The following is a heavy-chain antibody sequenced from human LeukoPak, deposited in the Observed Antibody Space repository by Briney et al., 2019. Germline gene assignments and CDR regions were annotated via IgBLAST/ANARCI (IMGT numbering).Heavy chain of an antibody. Sequence: SETQSLTCTVSSGSISSTSYYWGWIRQPPGMGLEWIGSMYYSGSTYYNPSLKSRVTISVDTSKSQFSLKLSSVTAADTAVYYCAREMRSLRGGFDYWDQGTLVTVSS. CDR1: SGSISSTSYY. CDR2: MYYSGST. J-gene: IGHJ4*02. V-gene: IGHV4-39*07. D-gene: IGHD3-10*01. CDR3: AREMRSLRGGFDY.